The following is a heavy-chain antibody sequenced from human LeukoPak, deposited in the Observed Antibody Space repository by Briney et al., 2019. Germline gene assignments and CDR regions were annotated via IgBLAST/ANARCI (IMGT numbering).Heavy chain of an antibody. V-gene: IGHV4-38-2*01. J-gene: IGHJ4*02. CDR3: ATNVTYSFDN. D-gene: IGHD2-21*02. Sequence: PSETLSLTCAVSAYSISSGYYWGWIRQPPGKGLEWIGSIHHGGSTYYNPSLKSRITISIDSSKNQFSLKLNSVTAADSAVYYCATNVTYSFDNWGQGTLVTVSS. CDR1: AYSISSGYY. CDR2: IHHGGST.